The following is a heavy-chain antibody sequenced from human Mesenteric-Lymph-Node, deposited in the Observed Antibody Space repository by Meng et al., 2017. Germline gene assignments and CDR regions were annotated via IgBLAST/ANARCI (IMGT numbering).Heavy chain of an antibody. CDR2: IYHSGST. CDR3: ARAGIAVAGTFSDY. CDR1: GGSFSGYY. Sequence: QVRLQQWGAGLLKPSETLSLTCAVYGGSFSGYYWNWIRQPPGKGLEWIGEIYHSGSTNYNPSLKSRVTISVDKSKNQFSLKLSSVTAADTAVYYCARAGIAVAGTFSDYWGQGTLVTVSS. D-gene: IGHD6-19*01. V-gene: IGHV4-34*01. J-gene: IGHJ4*02.